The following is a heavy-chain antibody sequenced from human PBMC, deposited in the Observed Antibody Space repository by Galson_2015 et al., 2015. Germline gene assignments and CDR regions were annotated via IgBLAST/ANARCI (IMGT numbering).Heavy chain of an antibody. Sequence: SLRLSCAASGFTFSSYGMHWVRQAPGKGLEWVAVIWYDGSNKYYADSVKGRFTISRDNSKNTLYLQMNSLRAEDTAVYYCAREGYYGSGISDWGQGTLVTVSS. J-gene: IGHJ4*02. CDR2: IWYDGSNK. V-gene: IGHV3-33*01. CDR3: AREGYYGSGISD. CDR1: GFTFSSYG. D-gene: IGHD3-10*01.